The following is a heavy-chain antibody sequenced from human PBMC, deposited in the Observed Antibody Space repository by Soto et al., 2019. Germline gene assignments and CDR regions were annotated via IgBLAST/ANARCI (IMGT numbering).Heavy chain of an antibody. Sequence: GGSLRLSCAASGFTFSSSWMSWVRQAPGKGLEWVANIKQDGSEKYYVDSVKGRFTISRDNAKYSLYLQMNNLRAEDTAIYYCVRGDNWSDEASDYWGQGT. CDR1: GFTFSSSW. CDR2: IKQDGSEK. V-gene: IGHV3-7*01. J-gene: IGHJ4*02. D-gene: IGHD1-1*01. CDR3: VRGDNWSDEASDY.